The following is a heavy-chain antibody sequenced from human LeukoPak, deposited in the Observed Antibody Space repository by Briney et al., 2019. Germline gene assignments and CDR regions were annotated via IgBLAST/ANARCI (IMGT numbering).Heavy chain of an antibody. Sequence: ASVKVSYKASGYTFTSYGISWVRQAPGQGLEWMGWISAYNGKTNYAQKLQGRVTMTTDTSTSTAYMELRSLRSDDTAVYYCARVDSSGYYPYYYYMDVWGKGTTVTVSS. CDR1: GYTFTSYG. CDR3: ARVDSSGYYPYYYYMDV. V-gene: IGHV1-18*01. J-gene: IGHJ6*03. D-gene: IGHD3-22*01. CDR2: ISAYNGKT.